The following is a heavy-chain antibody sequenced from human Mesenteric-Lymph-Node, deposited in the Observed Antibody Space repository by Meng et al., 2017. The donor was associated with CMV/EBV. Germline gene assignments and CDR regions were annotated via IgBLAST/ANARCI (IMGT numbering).Heavy chain of an antibody. J-gene: IGHJ5*02. D-gene: IGHD4-17*01. Sequence: GGSLRLSCAASGFTFSSYSMNWVRQAPGKGLEWVSSISSSSSYIYYADSVKGRFTISRDNAKNSLYLQMNSLRAEDTAVYYCARADYGDYEGPWFDPWGQGTLVTVSS. CDR2: ISSSSSYI. CDR1: GFTFSSYS. V-gene: IGHV3-21*01. CDR3: ARADYGDYEGPWFDP.